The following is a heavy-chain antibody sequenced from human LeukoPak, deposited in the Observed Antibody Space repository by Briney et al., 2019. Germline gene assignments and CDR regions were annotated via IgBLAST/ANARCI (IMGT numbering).Heavy chain of an antibody. V-gene: IGHV3-30*04. D-gene: IGHD3-10*01. CDR2: ISYDGSNK. CDR3: ARDPRFGFGELQMFDY. CDR1: GFTFSSYA. Sequence: GRSLRLSCAASGFTFSSYAMHWVRQAPGKGLEWVAVISYDGSNKYYADSVKGRFTISRDNSKNTLYLQMNSLRAEDTAVYYCARDPRFGFGELQMFDYWGQGTLVTVSS. J-gene: IGHJ4*02.